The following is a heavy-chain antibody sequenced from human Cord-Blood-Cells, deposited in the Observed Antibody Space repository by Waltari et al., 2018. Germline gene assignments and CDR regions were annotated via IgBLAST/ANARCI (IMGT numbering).Heavy chain of an antibody. CDR3: ARQRSDFWSGYFPYYFDY. V-gene: IGHV4-34*01. CDR1: GVSFSGYY. CDR2: INHSGST. D-gene: IGHD3-3*01. J-gene: IGHJ4*02. Sequence: QVQLQQWGAGLLKPSETLSLTCAVYGVSFSGYYWSWIRQPPGKGLEWIGEINHSGSTHYNPSLKSRVTISVDTSKNQFSLKLSSVTAADTAVYYCARQRSDFWSGYFPYYFDYWGQGTLVTVSS.